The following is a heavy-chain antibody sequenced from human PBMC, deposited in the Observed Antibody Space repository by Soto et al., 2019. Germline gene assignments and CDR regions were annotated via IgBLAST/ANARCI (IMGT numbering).Heavy chain of an antibody. Sequence: PGGSLRLSCAASGFTFSSYAMSWVRQAPGKGLEWVSAISGSGGSTYYADSVKGRFTISRDNSKNTLYLQMNSLRAEDTAVYYCAGCASCYSGYYYYYGMDVWGQGTTVPVS. J-gene: IGHJ6*02. D-gene: IGHD2-15*01. CDR3: AGCASCYSGYYYYYGMDV. V-gene: IGHV3-23*01. CDR2: ISGSGGST. CDR1: GFTFSSYA.